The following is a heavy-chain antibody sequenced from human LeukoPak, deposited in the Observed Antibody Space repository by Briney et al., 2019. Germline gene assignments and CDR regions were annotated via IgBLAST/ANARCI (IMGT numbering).Heavy chain of an antibody. CDR2: IRSSASGGTT. J-gene: IGHJ4*02. CDR1: GFTFSDYA. CDR3: VREFQDDY. V-gene: IGHV3-49*04. Sequence: PGGSLRLSCTASGFTFSDYAMSWVRQAPGMGLEWVGFIRSSASGGTTLYAASVDGRFTISRDDSKSMAYLQMNSLKTEDTAVYYRVREFQDDYWGQGTLVTVSS.